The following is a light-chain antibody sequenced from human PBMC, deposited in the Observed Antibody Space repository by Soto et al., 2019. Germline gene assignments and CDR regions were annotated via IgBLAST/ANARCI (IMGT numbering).Light chain of an antibody. V-gene: IGLV2-11*01. J-gene: IGLJ1*01. CDR2: DVT. Sequence: QSALTQPRSVSGSPGQSVTISCTGTSSDVGGYNCVSWYQQHPGKAPKLMIHDVTERPSGVPDRFSGSKSDNTASLTISGLQAEDEADYYCCSYAGTPYVLGTGTKLTVL. CDR1: SSDVGGYNC. CDR3: CSYAGTPYV.